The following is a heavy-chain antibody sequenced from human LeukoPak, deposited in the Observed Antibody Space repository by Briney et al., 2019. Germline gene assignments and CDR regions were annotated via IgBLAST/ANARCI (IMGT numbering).Heavy chain of an antibody. CDR3: ARFARKGYCSGGSCSNWFDP. D-gene: IGHD2-15*01. CDR2: INPSGGST. V-gene: IGHV1-46*01. Sequence: VALVKVSCKASGYTFTSYYMHWVRQAPGQGLEWMGIINPSGGSTSYAQKFQGRVTMTRDTSTSTVYMELSSLRSEDTAVYYCARFARKGYCSGGSCSNWFDPWGQGTLVTVSS. CDR1: GYTFTSYY. J-gene: IGHJ5*02.